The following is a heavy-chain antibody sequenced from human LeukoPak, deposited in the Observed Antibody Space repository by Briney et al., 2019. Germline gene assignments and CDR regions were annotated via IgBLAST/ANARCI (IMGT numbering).Heavy chain of an antibody. CDR1: GYTFTSYG. J-gene: IGHJ6*03. CDR2: ISAYNGNT. V-gene: IGHV1-18*01. D-gene: IGHD1-26*01. Sequence: ASVKVSCKASGYTFTSYGISWVRQAPGQGLEWMGWISAYNGNTNYAQKLQGRVTITRNTSISTAYMELSSLRSEDTAVYYCARGRYNGYYYYMDVWGKGTTVTVSS. CDR3: ARGRYNGYYYYMDV.